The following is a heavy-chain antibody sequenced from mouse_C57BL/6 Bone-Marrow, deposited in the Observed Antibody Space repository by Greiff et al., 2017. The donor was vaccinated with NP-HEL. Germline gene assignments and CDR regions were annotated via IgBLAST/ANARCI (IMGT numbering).Heavy chain of an antibody. Sequence: VQLQQSGAELARPGASVKLSCKASGYTFTSYGISWVKQRTGQGLEWIGETYPRSGNTYYNEKFKGKATLTADKSSSTAYMELRSLTSEDSAVYFCASLIYYYAYFDYWGQGTTLTVSS. V-gene: IGHV1-81*01. D-gene: IGHD1-1*01. CDR2: TYPRSGNT. J-gene: IGHJ2*01. CDR3: ASLIYYYAYFDY. CDR1: GYTFTSYG.